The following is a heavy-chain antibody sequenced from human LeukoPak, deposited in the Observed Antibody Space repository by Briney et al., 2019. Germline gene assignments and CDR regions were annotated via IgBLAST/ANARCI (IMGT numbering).Heavy chain of an antibody. CDR1: GFTFDDYA. Sequence: PGGSLRLSCAASGFTFDDYAMHWVRQAPGKGLEWVSGISWNSGSIGYADSVKGRFTISRDNAKNSLYLQMNSLRAEDTALYYCAKDTYDILTGPFDYWGQGTLVTVSS. J-gene: IGHJ4*02. CDR3: AKDTYDILTGPFDY. CDR2: ISWNSGSI. V-gene: IGHV3-9*01. D-gene: IGHD3-9*01.